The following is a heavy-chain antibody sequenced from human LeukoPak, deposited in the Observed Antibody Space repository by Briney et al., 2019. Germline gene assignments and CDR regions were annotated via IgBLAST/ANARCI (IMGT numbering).Heavy chain of an antibody. CDR2: INHSGST. CDR1: GGSFSGYY. Sequence: SGTLSLTCAVYGGSFSGYYWSWIRQPPGKGLEWIGEINHSGSTNYNPSLKSRVTISVDTSKNQFSLKLSSVTAADTAVYYCARRGSGYYYYHYMDVWGKGTTVTISS. J-gene: IGHJ6*03. CDR3: ARRGSGYYYYHYMDV. D-gene: IGHD6-25*01. V-gene: IGHV4-34*01.